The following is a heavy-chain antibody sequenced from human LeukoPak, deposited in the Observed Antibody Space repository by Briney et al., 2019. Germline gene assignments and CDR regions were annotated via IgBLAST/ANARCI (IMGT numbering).Heavy chain of an antibody. CDR2: THYSGST. V-gene: IGHV4-59*12. CDR1: GGSISSYY. CDR3: ARIKSSGWGAGMDV. Sequence: SETLSLTCTVSGGSISSYYWSWIRQPPGKGLEWIGYTHYSGSTKYNPSLKSRLTISVDTSKNQFSLKLSSVTAADTAVYYCARIKSSGWGAGMDVWGKGTTVTISS. D-gene: IGHD6-19*01. J-gene: IGHJ6*03.